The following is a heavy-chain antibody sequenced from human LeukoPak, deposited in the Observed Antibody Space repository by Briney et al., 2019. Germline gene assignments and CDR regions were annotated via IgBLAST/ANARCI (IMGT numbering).Heavy chain of an antibody. CDR1: GYIFTSYG. Sequence: ASVKVSCKASGYIFTSYGISWLRQAPGQGLEWMGWISTDNGNTNYPQKLQGRVTMTTDTSTSTAYMELRSLRSDDTAVYYCARSVLGFGDYWGQGTLVTVSS. J-gene: IGHJ4*02. V-gene: IGHV1-18*01. D-gene: IGHD3-10*01. CDR2: ISTDNGNT. CDR3: ARSVLGFGDY.